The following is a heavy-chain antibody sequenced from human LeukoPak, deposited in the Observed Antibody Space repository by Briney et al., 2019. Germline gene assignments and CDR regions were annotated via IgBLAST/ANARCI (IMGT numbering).Heavy chain of an antibody. CDR1: GGSFSGYY. CDR2: INHSGST. V-gene: IGHV4-34*01. D-gene: IGHD3-10*01. Sequence: SETLSLTCAVYGGSFSGYYWSWIRQPPGKGLEWIGEINHSGSTNYNPSLKSRVTISVDTSKNQFSLKLSSVTAADTAVYCCARDPHYPYGSGSYVDYWGQGTLVTVSS. CDR3: ARDPHYPYGSGSYVDY. J-gene: IGHJ4*02.